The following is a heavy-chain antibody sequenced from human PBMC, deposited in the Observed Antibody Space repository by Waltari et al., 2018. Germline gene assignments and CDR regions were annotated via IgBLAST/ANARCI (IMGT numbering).Heavy chain of an antibody. CDR1: DDSITSGGSY. CDR2: ISYSGTT. Sequence: QVHLHESGQGLVTTSQTLSHIRTVSDDSITSGGSYWSWFRQYPGRGLEYIGYISYSGTTYYNPSLESRVTISRDTSKTQLSLKLDSVTTADTAVHYCARSNHYGSGSLPFDCFDIWGQGTVVTVSS. CDR3: ARSNHYGSGSLPFDCFDI. V-gene: IGHV4-31*03. D-gene: IGHD3-10*01. J-gene: IGHJ3*02.